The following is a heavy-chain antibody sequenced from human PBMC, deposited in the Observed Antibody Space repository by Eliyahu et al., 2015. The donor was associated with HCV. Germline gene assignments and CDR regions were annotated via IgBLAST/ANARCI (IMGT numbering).Heavy chain of an antibody. V-gene: IGHV3-53*01. Sequence: EVQLVESGGGLIQPGGSLRLSCTTSVFTVSSNYMSWVRQAPGKGLEWVSIIYRDGTTYYTDSVAGRFTISRDIFKNTVYLQMNRLRVDDTAVYYCARWAEIYYDYWGQGTLVTVSS. CDR2: IYRDGTT. CDR1: VFTVSSNY. D-gene: IGHD3-10*01. J-gene: IGHJ4*02. CDR3: ARWAEIYYDY.